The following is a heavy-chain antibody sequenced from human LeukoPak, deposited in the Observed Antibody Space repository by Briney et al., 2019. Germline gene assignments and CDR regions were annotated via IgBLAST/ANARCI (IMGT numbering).Heavy chain of an antibody. CDR3: ARILHYYDSSGYYYLFDY. CDR1: GGSISSYY. CDR2: IYYSGST. D-gene: IGHD3-22*01. J-gene: IGHJ4*02. V-gene: IGHV4-59*01. Sequence: SETLSLTCTVSGGSISSYYWSWIRQPPGKGLEWIGYIYYSGSTNYNPSLKSRVTISVDTSKNQFSLKLSSVTAADTAVYYCARILHYYDSSGYYYLFDYWGQGTLVTVSS.